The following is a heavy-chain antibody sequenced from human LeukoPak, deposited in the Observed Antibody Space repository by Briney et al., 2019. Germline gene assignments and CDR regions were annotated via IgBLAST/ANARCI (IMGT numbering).Heavy chain of an antibody. Sequence: ASVKVSCKASGGTLSSYAISWVRRAPGQGLEWMGGIIPIFGTANYAQKFQGRVTITADESTSTAYMELSSLRSEDTAVYYCAKDAQSGPEPYFDYWGQGTLVTVSS. V-gene: IGHV1-69*13. CDR1: GGTLSSYA. D-gene: IGHD5-12*01. CDR3: AKDAQSGPEPYFDY. J-gene: IGHJ4*02. CDR2: IIPIFGTA.